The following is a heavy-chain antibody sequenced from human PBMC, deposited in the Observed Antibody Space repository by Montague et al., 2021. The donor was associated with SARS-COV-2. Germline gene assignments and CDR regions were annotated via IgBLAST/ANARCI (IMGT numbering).Heavy chain of an antibody. CDR2: IYYSGST. V-gene: IGHV4-61*08. CDR3: ARGPQEYRITMVVVDYWYFDL. CDR1: GFSLSTSGMC. Sequence: LVKPTQTLTLTCTFSGFSLSTSGMCVSWIRQPPGKGLEWIGYIYYSGSTNYNPSLKSRVTISVDTSKNQFSLKLSSVTAADTAVYYCARGPQEYRITMVVVDYWYFDLWGRGTLVTVSS. D-gene: IGHD3-22*01. J-gene: IGHJ2*01.